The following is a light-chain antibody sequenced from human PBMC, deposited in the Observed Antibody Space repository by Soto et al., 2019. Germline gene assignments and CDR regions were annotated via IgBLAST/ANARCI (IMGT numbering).Light chain of an antibody. Sequence: QAVVTQEPSFSVSPGGTVTLTCGLSSGSVSTSHFPNWYQQTPGKPPHTLIYGTKTRSSGVPDRFSGSILGIRAALTITGAQADDESDYYCVLYVGSGIWVFGGGTKVTVL. CDR3: VLYVGSGIWV. J-gene: IGLJ3*02. V-gene: IGLV8-61*01. CDR2: GTK. CDR1: SGSVSTSHF.